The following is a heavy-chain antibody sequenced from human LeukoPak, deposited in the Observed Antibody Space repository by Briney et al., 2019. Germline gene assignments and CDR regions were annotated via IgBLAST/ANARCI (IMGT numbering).Heavy chain of an antibody. CDR1: GGSISSYY. V-gene: IGHV4-59*01. D-gene: IGHD3-10*01. CDR2: IYYSGRT. CDR3: ARASADYYGSGSTPFDY. J-gene: IGHJ4*02. Sequence: SETLSLTCTVSGGSISSYYWSWIRQPPGKGLQCIWYIYYSGRTNYNPSLKSRVSISVDTSKHQFSLNLSSVTAADTGVYYCARASADYYGSGSTPFDYWGQGTLVSVSS.